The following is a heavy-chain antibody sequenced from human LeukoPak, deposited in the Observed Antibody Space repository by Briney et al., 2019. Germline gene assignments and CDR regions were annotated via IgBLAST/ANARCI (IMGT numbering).Heavy chain of an antibody. D-gene: IGHD3-22*01. Sequence: PGGSLRLSCAASGFTFSSYWMSWVRQAPGKGLEWVGNIKQDGSEKHYVDSVKGRFTISRDNAKNSLYLQMNSLRAEDTAVYYCARGDTGFDYYDSSGYYYVTFFGYWGQGTLVTVSS. CDR2: IKQDGSEK. CDR3: ARGDTGFDYYDSSGYYYVTFFGY. V-gene: IGHV3-7*01. J-gene: IGHJ4*02. CDR1: GFTFSSYW.